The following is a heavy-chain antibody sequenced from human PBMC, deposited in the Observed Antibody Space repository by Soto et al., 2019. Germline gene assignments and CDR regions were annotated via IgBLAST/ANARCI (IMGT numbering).Heavy chain of an antibody. J-gene: IGHJ3*02. Sequence: QVQLVESGGGVVQPGRSLRLSCAASGFTFSSYGMHWVRQAPGKGLEWVAVISYDGSNKYYADSVKGRFTISRDNSKNTLYLQMNSLRAEDTAVYYCPKECYDSSGYYYVEDFDSWGQGTMVTVSS. D-gene: IGHD3-22*01. CDR3: PKECYDSSGYYYVEDFDS. CDR1: GFTFSSYG. V-gene: IGHV3-30*18. CDR2: ISYDGSNK.